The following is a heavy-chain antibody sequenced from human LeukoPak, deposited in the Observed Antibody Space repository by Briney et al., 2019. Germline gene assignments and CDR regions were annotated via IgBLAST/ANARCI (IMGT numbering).Heavy chain of an antibody. CDR1: GYSSTNYG. J-gene: IGHJ3*02. D-gene: IGHD3-22*01. CDR3: ARDPYYAGSGYSFNAFDI. Sequence: ASVKVSCKASGYSSTNYGISWVRQAPGQGLEWMGGIIPIFGTANYAQKFQGRVTITADESTSTAYMELSSLRSEDTAVYYCARDPYYAGSGYSFNAFDIWGQGTMVTVSS. CDR2: IIPIFGTA. V-gene: IGHV1-69*13.